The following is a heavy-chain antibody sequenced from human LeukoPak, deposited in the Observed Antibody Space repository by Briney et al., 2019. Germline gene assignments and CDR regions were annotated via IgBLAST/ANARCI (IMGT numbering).Heavy chain of an antibody. D-gene: IGHD3-10*01. CDR3: ARGKIRYYFDY. J-gene: IGHJ4*02. CDR1: GYSISSGYY. CDR2: IYHSGST. V-gene: IGHV4-38-2*02. Sequence: SETLSLTCTVSGYSISSGYYWGWIRQPPGKGLEWIGSIYHSGSTYYNPSLKSRVTISVDTSKNQFSLKLSSVTAADTAVYYCARGKIRYYFDYWGQGTLVTVSS.